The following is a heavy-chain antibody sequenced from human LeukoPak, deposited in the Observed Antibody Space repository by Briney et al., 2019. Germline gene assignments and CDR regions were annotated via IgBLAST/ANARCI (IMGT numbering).Heavy chain of an antibody. V-gene: IGHV1-69*05. CDR3: AREALGYYMDV. D-gene: IGHD7-27*01. J-gene: IGHJ6*03. CDR2: IIPIFGAP. Sequence: ASVKVSCKASGGTFSHYAISWVRQAPGQGLEWMGGIIPIFGAPNYAQKFQGRVTITTDESTSTAYMELSSLRSEDTASYYCAREALGYYMDVWGKGTTVTVSS. CDR1: GGTFSHYA.